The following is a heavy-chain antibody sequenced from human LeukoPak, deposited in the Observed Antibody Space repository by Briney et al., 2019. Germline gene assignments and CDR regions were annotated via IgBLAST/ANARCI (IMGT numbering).Heavy chain of an antibody. Sequence: SEPLSLTCTVSGGSISSYYWSWIRQPPGKGLEWIGYIYYSGSTNYNPSLKSRVTISVDTSKNQFSLKLSSVTAADTAVYYCARHSYSSSWYESSSWFDPWGQGTLVTVSS. D-gene: IGHD6-13*01. CDR3: ARHSYSSSWYESSSWFDP. CDR1: GGSISSYY. J-gene: IGHJ5*02. CDR2: IYYSGST. V-gene: IGHV4-59*08.